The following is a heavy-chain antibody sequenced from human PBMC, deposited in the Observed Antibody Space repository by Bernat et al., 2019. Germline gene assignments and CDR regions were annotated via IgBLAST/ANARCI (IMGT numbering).Heavy chain of an antibody. Sequence: QVQLVESGGGVVQPGRSLRVSCAASGFTFRSYAMHWVRQAPGKGLEWVAVLSNDGSFKYYADSVKGRFTISRDNSKNTLYLQMNSLRPEDTAVYYCAREWLEMNGIAAAGTFDYWGQGTLVTVSS. CDR2: LSNDGSFK. CDR1: GFTFRSYA. J-gene: IGHJ4*02. D-gene: IGHD6-13*01. V-gene: IGHV3-30*01. CDR3: AREWLEMNGIAAAGTFDY.